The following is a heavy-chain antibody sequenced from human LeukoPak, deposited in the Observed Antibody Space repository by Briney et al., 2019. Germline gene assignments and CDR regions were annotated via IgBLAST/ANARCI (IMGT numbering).Heavy chain of an antibody. CDR3: AREMYSGMYNDAFDI. J-gene: IGHJ3*02. V-gene: IGHV3-74*01. CDR2: INSDGSAT. CDR1: GFTFGSPW. D-gene: IGHD1-26*01. Sequence: GGSLRLSCAASGFTFGSPWMHWVRQAPGKGLVWVSRINSDGSATAYADSVKGRFTISRDNSKNTLYLQMNNLRAEDTAMYYCAREMYSGMYNDAFDIWGQGTKVTVSS.